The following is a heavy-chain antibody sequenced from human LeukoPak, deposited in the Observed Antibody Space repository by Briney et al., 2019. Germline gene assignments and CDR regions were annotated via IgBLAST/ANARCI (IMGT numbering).Heavy chain of an antibody. CDR1: GYTFTDYY. V-gene: IGHV1-2*02. Sequence: GASVKVSCKTSGYTFTDYYMHWVRQAPGQGLEYMGWINPNSGGTDYGQKFQGRVTMTRDSSISTAYMELSRLRSDDTAVYYCARVLPGVGYSYGYWGQGTLVTVSS. J-gene: IGHJ4*02. D-gene: IGHD5-18*01. CDR2: INPNSGGT. CDR3: ARVLPGVGYSYGY.